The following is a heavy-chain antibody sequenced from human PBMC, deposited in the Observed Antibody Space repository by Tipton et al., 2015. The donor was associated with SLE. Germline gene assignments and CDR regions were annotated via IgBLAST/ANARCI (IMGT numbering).Heavy chain of an antibody. D-gene: IGHD4/OR15-4a*01. J-gene: IGHJ6*03. V-gene: IGHV4-59*12. Sequence: TLSLTCTVSGGSISGYYWTWIRQSPGKGLEWIGYISHSGHTNYNPSLKSRATISVDPSKNQFSLRLSSVTAADTAVYYCARDPGPNARDYMGVWGKGLTVAVSS. CDR1: GGSISGYY. CDR3: ARDPGPNARDYMGV. CDR2: ISHSGHT.